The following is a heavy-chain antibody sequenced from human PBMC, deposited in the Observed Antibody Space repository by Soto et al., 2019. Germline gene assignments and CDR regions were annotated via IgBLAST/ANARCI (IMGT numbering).Heavy chain of an antibody. J-gene: IGHJ3*01. V-gene: IGHV1-2*02. CDR2: INPNSGGT. D-gene: IGHD2-15*01. CDR3: ANEWVMVTVPTGAFDF. CDR1: GYSFTGYY. Sequence: ASVKVSCKASGYSFTGYYMHWVRQAPGQGLEWMGWINPNSGGTNYAQKFQGRVTMTRDTSISTAYMELSRLRSDDTAVYLCANEWVMVTVPTGAFDFWGQGTMVTVSS.